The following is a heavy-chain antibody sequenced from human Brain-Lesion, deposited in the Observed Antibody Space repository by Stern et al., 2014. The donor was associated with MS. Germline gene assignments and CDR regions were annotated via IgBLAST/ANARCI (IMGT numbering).Heavy chain of an antibody. CDR3: ARGRVVPGFQYYATDV. D-gene: IGHD2-2*01. J-gene: IGHJ6*02. CDR1: GGSISSGGYY. V-gene: IGHV4-61*02. CDR2: IFNRGST. Sequence: LVESGPGLVKPSQTLSLSCPVSGGSISSGGYYWSWIRQPAGKGLEWIGRIFNRGSTSYTPPLKSRFTISIDTSKNHFSLRLNSMTAADTAVYYCARGRVVPGFQYYATDVWGQGTTVIVSS.